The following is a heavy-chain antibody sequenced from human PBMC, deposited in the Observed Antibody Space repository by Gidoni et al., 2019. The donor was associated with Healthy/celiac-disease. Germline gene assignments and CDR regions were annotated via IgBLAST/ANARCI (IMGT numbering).Heavy chain of an antibody. CDR1: GYTFTSYA. J-gene: IGHJ4*02. Sequence: QVQLVQSGAEVKKPGASVKVSCKASGYTFTSYAMHWVRQAPGQRLEWMGWINAGNGNTKYSQKFQGRVTITRDTSASTAYMELSSLRSEDTAVYYCARGQESITIFGVVIPDLGHHLDYWGQGTLVTVSS. CDR3: ARGQESITIFGVVIPDLGHHLDY. D-gene: IGHD3-3*01. V-gene: IGHV1-3*01. CDR2: INAGNGNT.